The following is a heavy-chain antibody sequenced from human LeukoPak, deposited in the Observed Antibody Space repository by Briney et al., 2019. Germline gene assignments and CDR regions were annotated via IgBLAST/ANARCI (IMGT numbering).Heavy chain of an antibody. J-gene: IGHJ6*04. CDR3: ARTHYYGSGSYYNLRYYYGMDV. CDR1: GGSISSYY. D-gene: IGHD3-10*01. CDR2: INHSGST. Sequence: PSETLSLTCTVSGGSISSYYWSWIRQPPGKGLEWIGEINHSGSTNYNPSLKSRVTISVDTSKNQFSLKLSSVTAADTAVYYCARTHYYGSGSYYNLRYYYGMDVWGKGTTVTVSS. V-gene: IGHV4-34*01.